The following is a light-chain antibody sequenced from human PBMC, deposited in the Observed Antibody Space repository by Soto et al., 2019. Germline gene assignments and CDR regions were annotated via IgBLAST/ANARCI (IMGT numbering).Light chain of an antibody. CDR1: SSDVGGYNY. V-gene: IGLV2-14*01. Sequence: QSALTQPASVSGSPGQSITISCTGTSSDVGGYNYVSWYQKHQGKAPKLMIYEVSNRPSGVSNRFSGSKSGNTASLTISGLQAEDEADYYCSSYTSSSTPYVFGTGTKLTVL. CDR2: EVS. CDR3: SSYTSSSTPYV. J-gene: IGLJ1*01.